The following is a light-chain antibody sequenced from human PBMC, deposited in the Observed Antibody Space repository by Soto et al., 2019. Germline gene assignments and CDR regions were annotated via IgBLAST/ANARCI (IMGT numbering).Light chain of an antibody. V-gene: IGKV3-20*01. Sequence: EIVLTQSPGTLSLSPGERATLSCRASQSVSSSYLAWYQQKPGQAPRLLIYGASSRASGIPDKFSGSGSGSYFTLTISILEPEDSAVYYRQQYGSSSPFGQGTKVEIK. CDR3: QQYGSSSP. CDR2: GAS. CDR1: QSVSSSY. J-gene: IGKJ1*01.